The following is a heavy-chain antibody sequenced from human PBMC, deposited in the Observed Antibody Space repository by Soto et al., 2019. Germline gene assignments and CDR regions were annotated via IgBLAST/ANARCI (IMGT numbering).Heavy chain of an antibody. D-gene: IGHD3-3*01. V-gene: IGHV3-48*02. Sequence: PGESLKISCAASGFTFSSYSMNWVRQAPGKGLEWVSYISSSSSTIYYADSVKGRFTISRDNAKNSLYLQMNSLRDEDTAVYYCARETATYYDFWSGYWQQPPSASYGMDVWGQGTTVTVSS. CDR3: ARETATYYDFWSGYWQQPPSASYGMDV. CDR1: GFTFSSYS. J-gene: IGHJ6*02. CDR2: ISSSSSTI.